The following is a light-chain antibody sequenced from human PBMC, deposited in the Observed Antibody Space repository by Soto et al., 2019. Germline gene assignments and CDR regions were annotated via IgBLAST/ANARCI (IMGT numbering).Light chain of an antibody. CDR3: QTWGTGMPWV. CDR2: LNSDGSH. Sequence: QSVLTQSPSASASLGASVKLTCTLSSGHSSYAIAWHQQQPEKGPRYLMKLNSDGSHSKGDGIPDRFSGSSSGAERYLTISSLQSEDEADYYCQTWGTGMPWVVGGGTKLTVL. J-gene: IGLJ3*02. CDR1: SGHSSYA. V-gene: IGLV4-69*01.